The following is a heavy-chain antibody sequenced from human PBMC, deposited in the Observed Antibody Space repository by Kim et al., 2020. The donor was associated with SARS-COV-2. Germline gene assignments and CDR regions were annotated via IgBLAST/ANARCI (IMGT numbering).Heavy chain of an antibody. CDR2: IYSGGST. CDR3: ASAVGDGDQSPFDY. D-gene: IGHD4-17*01. J-gene: IGHJ4*02. CDR1: GFTVSSNY. V-gene: IGHV3-53*01. Sequence: GGSLRLSCAASGFTVSSNYMSWVRQAPGKGLEWVSVIYSGGSTYYADSVKGRFTISRDNSKNTLYLQMNSLRAEDTAVYYCASAVGDGDQSPFDYWGQGTLVTVSS.